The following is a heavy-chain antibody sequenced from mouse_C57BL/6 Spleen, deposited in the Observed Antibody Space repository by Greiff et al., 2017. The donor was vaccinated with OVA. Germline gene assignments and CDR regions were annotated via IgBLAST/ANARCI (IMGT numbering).Heavy chain of an antibody. D-gene: IGHD2-1*01. V-gene: IGHV1-15*01. CDR2: IDPETGGT. CDR1: GYTFTDYE. CDR3: TRWVYYADY. J-gene: IGHJ2*01. Sequence: QVQLQQSGAELVRPGASVTLSCKASGYTFTDYEMHWVKQTPVHGLEWIGAIDPETGGTAYTQKFKGKAILTADKSSSTAYMGRRSLTSEDSAVYDCTRWVYYADYWGQGTTLTVSS.